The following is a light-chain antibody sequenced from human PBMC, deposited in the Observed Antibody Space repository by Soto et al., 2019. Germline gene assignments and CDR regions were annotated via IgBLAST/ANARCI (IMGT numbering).Light chain of an antibody. CDR3: QQYNSSPET. Sequence: DIQMTQSPSTLSASVGDRVTITCRASQSISSWLAWYQQKPGKAPKLLIYDATILESGVPSRFSGSGYGTEFTLTISSLQPDDFPTYYCQQYNSSPETFGKGTKVEIK. CDR2: DAT. CDR1: QSISSW. V-gene: IGKV1-5*01. J-gene: IGKJ1*01.